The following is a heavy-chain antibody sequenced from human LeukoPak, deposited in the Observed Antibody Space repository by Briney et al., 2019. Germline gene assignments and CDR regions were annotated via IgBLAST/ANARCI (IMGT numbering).Heavy chain of an antibody. V-gene: IGHV4-61*02. CDR3: ARDPEMATTFDY. D-gene: IGHD5-24*01. J-gene: IGHJ4*02. CDR2: IYTSRST. CDR1: GGSITTAGYY. Sequence: SETLSLTCTVSGGSITTAGYYWSWIRQPAGKGLEWIGRIYTSRSTNYNPSLQSRVTISLDTSKNQFSLKLTSVTAADTAVYYCARDPEMATTFDYWGQGTLVTVSS.